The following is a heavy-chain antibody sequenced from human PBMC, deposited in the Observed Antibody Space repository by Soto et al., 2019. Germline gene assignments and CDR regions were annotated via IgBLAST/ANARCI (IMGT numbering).Heavy chain of an antibody. CDR3: ARTPRAYVDTAIRPEFNWFDP. V-gene: IGHV5-51*01. J-gene: IGHJ5*02. CDR2: IYPGDSDT. D-gene: IGHD5-18*01. Sequence: GESLKISCKGSGYSFTSYWIGWVRQMPGKGLEWMGIIYPGDSDTRYSPSFQGHVTISADKSISTAYLQWSSLKASDTAMYYCARTPRAYVDTAIRPEFNWFDPWGQGSLVTVSS. CDR1: GYSFTSYW.